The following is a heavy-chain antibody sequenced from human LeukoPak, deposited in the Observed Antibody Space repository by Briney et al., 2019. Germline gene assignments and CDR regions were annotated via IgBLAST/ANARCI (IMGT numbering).Heavy chain of an antibody. D-gene: IGHD4-23*01. CDR3: AREGGNYYPDY. V-gene: IGHV1-18*01. CDR2: ISGYNGNT. Sequence: ASVKVSCKASGYTFTSYGISWVRQAPGQGLEWMGWISGYNGNTKYAQKFQDRVTMTTDTSTSTAYMELRSLRSDDTAVYYCAREGGNYYPDYWGQGTLVTVSS. CDR1: GYTFTSYG. J-gene: IGHJ4*01.